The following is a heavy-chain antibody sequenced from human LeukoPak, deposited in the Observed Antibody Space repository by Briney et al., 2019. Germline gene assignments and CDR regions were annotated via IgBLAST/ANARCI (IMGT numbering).Heavy chain of an antibody. V-gene: IGHV1-69*13. Sequence: ASVKVSCKASGGTFSSYAISWVRQAPGQGLEWMGGIIPIFGTANYAQKFQGRVTITADESTSTAYMELSSLRSEDTAVYYCARDGVSLELRLGELSLVSLDYWGQGTLVIVSS. CDR3: ARDGVSLELRLGELSLVSLDY. CDR1: GGTFSSYA. CDR2: IIPIFGTA. J-gene: IGHJ4*02. D-gene: IGHD3-16*02.